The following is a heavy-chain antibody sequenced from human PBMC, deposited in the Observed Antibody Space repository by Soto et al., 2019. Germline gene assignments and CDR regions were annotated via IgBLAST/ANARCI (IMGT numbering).Heavy chain of an antibody. CDR3: ARDRGVAPPVAGNTHYYYYMDV. J-gene: IGHJ6*03. CDR2: ISAYNGNT. V-gene: IGHV1-18*01. CDR1: GYSFTNYG. D-gene: IGHD6-19*01. Sequence: DQLVQSGVEVKKPGASVKVSCKASGYSFTNYGITWVRQAPGQGFEWVGWISAYNGNTNYAQKFQGRVTMTTDASTSPAYLELRSLRADDTAVYYCARDRGVAPPVAGNTHYYYYMDVGGKGTTVTVSS.